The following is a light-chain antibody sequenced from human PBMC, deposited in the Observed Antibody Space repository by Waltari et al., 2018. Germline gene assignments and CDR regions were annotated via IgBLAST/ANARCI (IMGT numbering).Light chain of an antibody. CDR1: SSNIGAGYD. CDR3: QSYDSSLSVV. J-gene: IGLJ2*01. CDR2: GNS. Sequence: QSVLTQPPSVSGAPGQRDTISCTGSSSNIGAGYDVHWYQQLPGTAPKLPIYGNSNRPSGFPDRFSGSKSGTSASLAITGLQAEDEADYYCQSYDSSLSVVFGGGTKLTVL. V-gene: IGLV1-40*01.